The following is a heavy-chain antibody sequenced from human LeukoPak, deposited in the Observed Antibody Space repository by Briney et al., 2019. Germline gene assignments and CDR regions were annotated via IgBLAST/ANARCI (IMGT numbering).Heavy chain of an antibody. D-gene: IGHD3-10*01. CDR3: AHSLEEYYYGSGSYSVPFDY. Sequence: SGPTLVKPTQTLTLTCTFSGFSLSASGVGVGWIRQPPGKALEWLALIYWNDDKRYSPSLKSRLTITKDTSKNQVVLTMTNMDPVDTATYYCAHSLEEYYYGSGSYSVPFDYWGQGTLVTVSS. V-gene: IGHV2-5*01. CDR2: IYWNDDK. J-gene: IGHJ4*02. CDR1: GFSLSASGVG.